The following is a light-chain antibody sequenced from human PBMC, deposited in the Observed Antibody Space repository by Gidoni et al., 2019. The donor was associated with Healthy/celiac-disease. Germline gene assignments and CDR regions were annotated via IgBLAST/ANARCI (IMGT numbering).Light chain of an antibody. CDR2: VNSDGSH. J-gene: IGLJ3*02. Sequence: QLALPQSPTASASLGASVNLTCTLSSGYSSYAIVWHQHQPEKGPRFLMKVNSDGSHIKGDGIPDRFSGSSPGTQRYLILSSLQSDYDADYYCQTWGTGIRVFGGGTKLTVL. CDR1: SGYSSYA. CDR3: QTWGTGIRV. V-gene: IGLV4-69*01.